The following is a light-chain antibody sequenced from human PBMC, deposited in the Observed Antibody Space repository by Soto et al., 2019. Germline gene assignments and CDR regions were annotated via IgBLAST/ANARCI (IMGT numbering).Light chain of an antibody. CDR1: QSVSSN. CDR2: GAS. V-gene: IGKV3-15*01. CDR3: QQYNNWPPT. Sequence: EIVMTQSPATLSVSPGERATLSCRASQSVSSNLAWYQQKPGQAPRLLTYGASTRATGIPARFSGSGSGTEFTLTTSSLKSEDFAVYYCQQYNNWPPTFGQGTRLEIK. J-gene: IGKJ5*01.